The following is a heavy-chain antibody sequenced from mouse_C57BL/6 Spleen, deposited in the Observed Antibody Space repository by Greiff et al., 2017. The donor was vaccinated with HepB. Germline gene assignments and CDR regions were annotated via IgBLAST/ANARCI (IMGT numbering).Heavy chain of an antibody. V-gene: IGHV1-69*01. J-gene: IGHJ1*03. CDR3: ARFGAAPWYFDV. D-gene: IGHD3-3*01. CDR1: GYTFTSYW. CDR2: IDPSDSYT. Sequence: QVQLQQPGAELVMPGASVKLSCKASGYTFTSYWMHWVKQRPGQGLEWIGEIDPSDSYTNYNQKFKGKSTLTVDKSSSTAYMQLSSLTSEDSAVYYCARFGAAPWYFDVWGTGTTVTVSS.